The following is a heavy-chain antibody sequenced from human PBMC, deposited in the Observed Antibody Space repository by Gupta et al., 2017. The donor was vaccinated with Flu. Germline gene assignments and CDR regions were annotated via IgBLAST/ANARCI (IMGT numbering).Heavy chain of an antibody. V-gene: IGHV3-23*01. D-gene: IGHD1-26*01. CDR1: GFTFRNYA. Sequence: EVQLLESGGGLVQPGGSLRLSCAASGFTFRNYAMSLVRQAPGKRLEWVSTFSGRDSSTYYADSVKGRFTISRDNSKNTLYLQMNSLRADDTAVYYCAKDHYVRNSGNYWSYFDYWGQGTLVTVSS. J-gene: IGHJ4*02. CDR3: AKDHYVRNSGNYWSYFDY. CDR2: FSGRDSST.